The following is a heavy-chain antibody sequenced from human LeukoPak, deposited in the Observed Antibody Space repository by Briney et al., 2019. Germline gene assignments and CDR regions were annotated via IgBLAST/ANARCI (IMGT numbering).Heavy chain of an antibody. V-gene: IGHV4-59*01. CDR3: ARASSSWYSGLDY. J-gene: IGHJ4*02. CDR1: GGSISSYY. CDR2: IYYSGST. D-gene: IGHD6-13*01. Sequence: SETLSLTCTVSGGSISSYYWSWIRQPPGKGLEWIGYIYYSGSTNYNPSLKSRVTISVNTSKNQFSLKLSSVTAADTAVYYCARASSSWYSGLDYWGQGTLVTVSS.